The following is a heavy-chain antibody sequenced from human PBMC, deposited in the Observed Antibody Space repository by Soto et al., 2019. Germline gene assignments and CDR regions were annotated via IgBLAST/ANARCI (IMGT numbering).Heavy chain of an antibody. CDR2: IYYSGST. CDR1: GGSISSSDYS. Sequence: SETLSLTCSVSGGSISSSDYSWTWIRQPPGKGLEWIGYIYYSGSTYYNPSLESRISMSVADSKNQFSLKLSSVTAADTAVYYCARLLGSTGSYGGYYFDSWGQGALVTVSS. CDR3: ARLLGSTGSYGGYYFDS. J-gene: IGHJ4*02. D-gene: IGHD6-19*01. V-gene: IGHV4-30-4*01.